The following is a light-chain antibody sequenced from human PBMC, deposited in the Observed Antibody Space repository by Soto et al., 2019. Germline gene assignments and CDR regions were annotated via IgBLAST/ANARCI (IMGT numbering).Light chain of an antibody. J-gene: IGLJ1*01. V-gene: IGLV2-14*01. CDR1: SSDLGGYKH. CDR2: DVS. Sequence: QSALTQPASVSGSPGQSISISCTGTSSDLGGYKHVSWYQQHPGKAPKLIIFDVSSRPSGVSNRFSGSKSGNTASLTISGLQAEDEADYYCSSYTSINLYVFGTGTKLTVL. CDR3: SSYTSINLYV.